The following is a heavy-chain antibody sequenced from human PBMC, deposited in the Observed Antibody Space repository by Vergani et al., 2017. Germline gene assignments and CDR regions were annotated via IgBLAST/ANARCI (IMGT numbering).Heavy chain of an antibody. Sequence: EAQLAESGGGLVQPGQSLRLSCTASGFTTGDYVMSWFRQAPGKGLEWVGLIRSYMFGDGGTREYAASVKGRFTISRDNSKNTLYLQINALRADDTAVFYCVKFVTCSGTYCRHYWGQGALVIVSS. J-gene: IGHJ4*02. CDR3: VKFVTCSGTYCRHY. D-gene: IGHD2-15*01. CDR1: GFTTGDYV. CDR2: IRSYMFGDGGTR. V-gene: IGHV3-49*03.